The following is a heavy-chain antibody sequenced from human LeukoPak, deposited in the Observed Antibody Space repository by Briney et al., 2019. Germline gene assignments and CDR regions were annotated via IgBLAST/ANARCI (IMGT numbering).Heavy chain of an antibody. CDR2: IYSGGST. Sequence: GGSLRLSCAASGFTVSSNYMSWVRQAQGKGLEWVSVIYSGGSTDYADSVKGRFTISRDNSKNTVYLQMNSLRAEDTAVYYCASPSYSSSSFDYWGQGTLVTVSS. V-gene: IGHV3-53*01. CDR3: ASPSYSSSSFDY. D-gene: IGHD6-6*01. CDR1: GFTVSSNY. J-gene: IGHJ4*02.